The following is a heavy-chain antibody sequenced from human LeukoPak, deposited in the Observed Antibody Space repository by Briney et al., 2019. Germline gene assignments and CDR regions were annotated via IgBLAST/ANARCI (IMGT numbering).Heavy chain of an antibody. V-gene: IGHV6-1*01. CDR3: ARSYSGSYQVLDY. D-gene: IGHD1-26*01. CDR1: GDSVSSNSAT. CDR2: TYYRSKWFN. J-gene: IGHJ4*02. Sequence: PSQTLSLTCAVSGDSVSSNSATWNWIRQSPSRGLEWLVRTYYRSKWFNDYAVSVKSRITINADTSKNQLSLQLNSVTPEDTAVFYCARSYSGSYQVLDYWGQGTLVTVSS.